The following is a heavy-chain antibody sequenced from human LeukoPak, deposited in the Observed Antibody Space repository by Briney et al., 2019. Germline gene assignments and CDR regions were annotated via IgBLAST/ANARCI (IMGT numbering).Heavy chain of an antibody. Sequence: SGPTLVKPTQTLTLTCTFSGFSLSTSGVGVGWIRQPPGKALEWLALIYWNDDKRYSPSLKSRLAITKDTSKNQVVLTMTNMDPVDTATYYCAHMGYNFWSGHYILFYYMDVWGKGTTVTVSS. CDR3: AHMGYNFWSGHYILFYYMDV. J-gene: IGHJ6*03. CDR1: GFSLSTSGVG. V-gene: IGHV2-5*01. D-gene: IGHD3-3*01. CDR2: IYWNDDK.